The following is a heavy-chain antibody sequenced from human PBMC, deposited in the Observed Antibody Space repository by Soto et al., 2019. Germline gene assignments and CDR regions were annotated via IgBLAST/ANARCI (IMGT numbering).Heavy chain of an antibody. CDR3: ARLTTVTTYPSRYYYYYGMDV. CDR1: GGSISSSSYY. Sequence: QLQLQESGPGLVKPSETLSLTCTVSGGSISSSSYYWGWIRQPPGKGLEWIGSIYYSGSTYYNPSLKSRVTISVDTSKNQFSLKLSSVTAADTAVYYCARLTTVTTYPSRYYYYYGMDVWGQGTTVTVSS. CDR2: IYYSGST. D-gene: IGHD4-17*01. J-gene: IGHJ6*02. V-gene: IGHV4-39*01.